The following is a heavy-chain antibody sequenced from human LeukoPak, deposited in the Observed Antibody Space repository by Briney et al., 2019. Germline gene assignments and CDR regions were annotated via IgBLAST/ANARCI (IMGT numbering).Heavy chain of an antibody. D-gene: IGHD6-13*01. CDR2: IYYSGST. CDR3: ARVPGYSSSSPFDY. CDR1: GGSISSYY. Sequence: SETLSLTCTVSGGSISSYYWSWIRQPPGKGLEWIGYIYYSGSTNYNPSLKSRVTISVDTSKNQFSLKLSSVTAADTAVYYCARVPGYSSSSPFDYWDQGTLVTVSS. J-gene: IGHJ4*02. V-gene: IGHV4-59*01.